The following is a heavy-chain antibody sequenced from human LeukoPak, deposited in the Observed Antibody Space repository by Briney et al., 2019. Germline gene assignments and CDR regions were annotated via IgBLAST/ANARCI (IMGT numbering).Heavy chain of an antibody. D-gene: IGHD3-22*01. CDR1: GYTFTAYY. Sequence: ASVKVSCKASGYTFTAYYIHWVRQAPGLGLEWMGIINPSGGGTSYAQKFQGRVTMTRDMSTSTVYMELSSLRSEDAAVYYCARSHDSSGYYSYFDYWGQGTLVTVSS. V-gene: IGHV1-46*01. CDR3: ARSHDSSGYYSYFDY. CDR2: INPSGGGT. J-gene: IGHJ4*02.